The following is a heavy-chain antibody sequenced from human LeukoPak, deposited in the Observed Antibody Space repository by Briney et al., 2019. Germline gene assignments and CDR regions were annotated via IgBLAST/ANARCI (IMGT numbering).Heavy chain of an antibody. J-gene: IGHJ3*02. V-gene: IGHV3-15*07. CDR2: IKSKTDGGTT. Sequence: GGSLRLSCAASGFTFSNAWMNWVRQAPGKGLEWVGRIKSKTDGGTTDYAAPVKGRFTISRDDSKNTLYLQMNSLRAEDTAVYYCAKGGWELLQVAFDIWGQGTMVTVSS. CDR1: GFTFSNAW. D-gene: IGHD1-26*01. CDR3: AKGGWELLQVAFDI.